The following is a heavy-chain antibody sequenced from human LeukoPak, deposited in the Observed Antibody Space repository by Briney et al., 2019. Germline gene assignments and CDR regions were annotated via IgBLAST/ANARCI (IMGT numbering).Heavy chain of an antibody. CDR2: INHSGST. Sequence: SETLSLTCAVYDGSFSGYYWSWIRQPPGKGLERIGEINHSGSTNYNPSLKSRVTISVDTSKNQFSLKLSSVTAADTAVYYCARDVGATNFDYWGQGTLVTVSS. D-gene: IGHD1-26*01. CDR1: DGSFSGYY. J-gene: IGHJ4*02. CDR3: ARDVGATNFDY. V-gene: IGHV4-34*01.